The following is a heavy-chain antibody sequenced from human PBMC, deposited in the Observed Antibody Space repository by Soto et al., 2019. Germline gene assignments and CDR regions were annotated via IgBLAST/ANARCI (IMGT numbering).Heavy chain of an antibody. Sequence: QVQLVQSGAEVQKPGASVKVSCKASGYTFSIYDINWVRQATGQGQESMGWMNPNNGNTVYAQKFHGRVTMTRDTSISTAYMEVSSLRSEDTAVYYCARNYFASGCILGYWGQGTLVTVSS. CDR1: GYTFSIYD. V-gene: IGHV1-8*01. J-gene: IGHJ4*02. D-gene: IGHD3-10*01. CDR2: MNPNNGNT. CDR3: ARNYFASGCILGY.